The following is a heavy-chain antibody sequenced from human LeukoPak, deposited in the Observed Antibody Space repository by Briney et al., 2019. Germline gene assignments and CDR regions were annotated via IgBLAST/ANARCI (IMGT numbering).Heavy chain of an antibody. J-gene: IGHJ6*03. V-gene: IGHV1-18*01. CDR1: GYTFTSYG. CDR3: ATGGLVPAAIYYYYMDV. Sequence: ASVKVSCKASGYTFTSYGISWVRQAPGQGLEWMGWISAYNGNTNYAQKLQGRVTMTEDTSTDTAYMELSSLRSEDTAVYYCATGGLVPAAIYYYYMDVWGKGTTVTVSS. CDR2: ISAYNGNT. D-gene: IGHD2-2*01.